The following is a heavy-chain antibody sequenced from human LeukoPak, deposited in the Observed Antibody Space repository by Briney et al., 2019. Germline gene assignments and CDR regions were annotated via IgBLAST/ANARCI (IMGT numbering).Heavy chain of an antibody. J-gene: IGHJ4*02. Sequence: GGSLRLSCAASGFTFDDYAMRWVRQAPGKGLEWVSGISWNSGSIGYADSVKGRFTISRDNAKNSLYLQMNSLRAEDTALYYCAKDVVADYYDSSGYLDYWGQGTLVTVSS. CDR2: ISWNSGSI. D-gene: IGHD3-22*01. CDR3: AKDVVADYYDSSGYLDY. CDR1: GFTFDDYA. V-gene: IGHV3-9*01.